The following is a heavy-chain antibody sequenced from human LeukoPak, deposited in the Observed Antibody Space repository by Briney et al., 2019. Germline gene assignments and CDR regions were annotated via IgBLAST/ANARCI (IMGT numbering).Heavy chain of an antibody. V-gene: IGHV4-4*07. J-gene: IGHJ4*02. D-gene: IGHD5-12*01. CDR2: IYTSGST. CDR1: GGSISSYY. CDR3: GRDSGGGGWLRFDY. Sequence: SETLSLTCTVSGGSISSYYWSWIRQPAGKGLEWIGRIYTSGSTNYNPSLKSRVTISVDTSKNQFSLKLSSVTAADTAVYYCGRDSGGGGWLRFDYWGQGTLVTVSS.